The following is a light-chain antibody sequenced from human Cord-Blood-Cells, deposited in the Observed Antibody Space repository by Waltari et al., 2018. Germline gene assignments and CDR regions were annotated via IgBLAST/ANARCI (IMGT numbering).Light chain of an antibody. V-gene: IGKV2-28*01. CDR2: LGS. CDR3: MQALQTPYT. Sequence: DLVMTPSPLSLPVTPGEPASISCRYSQSLLHSNGYNYLDWYLQKPGQSPQLLIYLGSNRASGVPDRFSGSGSGTDFTLKNSRVEAEDVGVYYFMQALQTPYTFGQGTKLEIK. J-gene: IGKJ2*01. CDR1: QSLLHSNGYNY.